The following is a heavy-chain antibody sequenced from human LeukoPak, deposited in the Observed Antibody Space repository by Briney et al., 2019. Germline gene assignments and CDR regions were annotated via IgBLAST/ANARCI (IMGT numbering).Heavy chain of an antibody. CDR2: IYWDNDR. CDR3: AHRLINSGYDWNSGLFDY. Sequence: SGPTLVNPTQTLTLTCTFSGFSLSTSGVGVAWIRQPPGKAPEHLGIIYWDNDRRYRPSLNTRLTITKDTSKNQVVLTMTDMDPVDTATYYCAHRLINSGYDWNSGLFDYWGQGILVTVSS. J-gene: IGHJ4*02. V-gene: IGHV2-5*02. D-gene: IGHD5-12*01. CDR1: GFSLSTSGVG.